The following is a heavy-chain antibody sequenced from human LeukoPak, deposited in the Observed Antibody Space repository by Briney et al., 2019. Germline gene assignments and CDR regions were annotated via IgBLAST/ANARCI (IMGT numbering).Heavy chain of an antibody. CDR3: PRVYSPRSCSSTSCYQSHTALDY. D-gene: IGHD2-2*01. V-gene: IGHV3-33*01. CDR2: ISYDGSKT. J-gene: IGHJ4*02. CDR1: GFTFSSYG. Sequence: PGRSLRLSCAASGFTFSSYGMYWVRQAPGKGLEWVAIISYDGSKTYYADSVKGRFTISRDNSKNTLYLQLNSLRAEDTAVYYCPRVYSPRSCSSTSCYQSHTALDYWGQGTLVTVSS.